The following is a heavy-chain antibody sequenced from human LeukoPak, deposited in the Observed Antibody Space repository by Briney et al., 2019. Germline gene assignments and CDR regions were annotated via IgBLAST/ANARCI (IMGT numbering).Heavy chain of an antibody. J-gene: IGHJ5*02. CDR2: IRYDGSDK. D-gene: IGHD1-26*01. CDR1: GFTFSSYG. V-gene: IGHV3-30*02. Sequence: HPGGSLRLSCAASGFTFSSYGIHWVRQAPVKGLEWVAFIRYDGSDKYFADIVKGRFTISRDNSKNTVYLQMNSLRVEDTAIYYCARDPLTGSYGVNWLDLWGQGTLVTVSS. CDR3: ARDPLTGSYGVNWLDL.